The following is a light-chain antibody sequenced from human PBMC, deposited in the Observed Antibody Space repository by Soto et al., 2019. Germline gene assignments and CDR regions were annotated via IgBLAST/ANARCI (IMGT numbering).Light chain of an antibody. V-gene: IGKV3-11*01. J-gene: IGKJ1*01. CDR1: QGIGST. Sequence: EIVLTQSPGTLSLSPGERATLSCRASQGIGSTLAWYQHKPGQTPRLLIYDTSTRATGVPARFSGSGSGTDFTLTISSLEAEDFAVYYCQQRSDWPPTFGQGTKVDIK. CDR2: DTS. CDR3: QQRSDWPPT.